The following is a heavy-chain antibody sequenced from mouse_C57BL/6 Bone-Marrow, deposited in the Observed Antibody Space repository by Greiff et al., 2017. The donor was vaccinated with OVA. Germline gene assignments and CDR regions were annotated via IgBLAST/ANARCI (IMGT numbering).Heavy chain of an antibody. CDR3: GDYAHWYLEV. Sequence: VQLQQSGAELARPGASVKLSCKASGYTFTSYGISWVKQRTGQGLEWIGEIYPRSGNTYYNEKFKGKATLTADKSSSTAYMELRSLTAADSAVCVCGDYAHWYLEVWSTGTTVTVSS. CDR1: GYTFTSYG. J-gene: IGHJ1*03. CDR2: IYPRSGNT. V-gene: IGHV1-81*01. D-gene: IGHD1-1*02.